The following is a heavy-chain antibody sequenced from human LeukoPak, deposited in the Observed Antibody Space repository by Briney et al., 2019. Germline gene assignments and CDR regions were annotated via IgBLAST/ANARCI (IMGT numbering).Heavy chain of an antibody. CDR3: VRDLGVGCSSTSCSFDY. D-gene: IGHD2-2*01. V-gene: IGHV1-69*04. J-gene: IGHJ4*02. Sequence: SVKVSCKASGYTFTSYGISWVRQAPGQGLEWMGRIIPILGIANYAQKFQGRVTITADKSTSTAYMELSSLRSEDTAVYYCVRDLGVGCSSTSCSFDYWGQGTLVTVSS. CDR1: GYTFTSYG. CDR2: IIPILGIA.